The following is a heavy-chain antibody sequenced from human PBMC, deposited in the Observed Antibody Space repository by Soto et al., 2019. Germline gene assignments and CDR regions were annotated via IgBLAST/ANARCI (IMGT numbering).Heavy chain of an antibody. CDR2: IIPIFGTA. CDR3: ARGRAALGLFDY. D-gene: IGHD2-15*01. J-gene: IGHJ4*02. V-gene: IGHV1-69*13. Sequence: SVKVSCKASGGTFSSYAISWVRQAPGQGLEWMGGIIPIFGTANYAQKFQGRVTITADESTSTAYMELSSLRSEDTAVYYCARGRAALGLFDYWGQGTLVTVSS. CDR1: GGTFSSYA.